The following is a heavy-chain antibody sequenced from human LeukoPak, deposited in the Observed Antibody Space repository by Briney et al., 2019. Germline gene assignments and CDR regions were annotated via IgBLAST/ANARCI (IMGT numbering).Heavy chain of an antibody. Sequence: ASVKVSCKASGYTFTDYYMHWVRQAPGQGLEWMGWLNPNSGDTNYAQKFQGRVSMTRDTSISTAYMDLSDLRSDDTAVYYCTRGRNIEMTTMSGGSDYWGQGTLVTVSS. CDR2: LNPNSGDT. J-gene: IGHJ4*02. CDR3: TRGRNIEMTTMSGGSDY. V-gene: IGHV1-2*02. D-gene: IGHD5-24*01. CDR1: GYTFTDYY.